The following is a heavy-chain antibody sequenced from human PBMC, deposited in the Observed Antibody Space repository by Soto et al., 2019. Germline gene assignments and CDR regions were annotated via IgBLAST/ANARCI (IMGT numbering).Heavy chain of an antibody. J-gene: IGHJ4*02. D-gene: IGHD1-1*01. V-gene: IGHV4-34*01. CDR1: GQSFSGHS. CDR2: INESGST. CDR3: ARGSGIVALPGELEDVNYDY. Sequence: QVQLQQWGAGLVKPSETLSLSCAVYGQSFSGHSWAWIRQPPGKGLDWIGEINESGSTYYNPSLKSRVTISTETSKNQFSLKLSSVSAADTAAYFCARGSGIVALPGELEDVNYDYWGQGTLVNVSS.